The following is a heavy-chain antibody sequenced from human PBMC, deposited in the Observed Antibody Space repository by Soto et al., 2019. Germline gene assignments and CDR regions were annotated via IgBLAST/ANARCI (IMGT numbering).Heavy chain of an antibody. CDR2: IIPIFGTA. CDR3: ARHVPAAGYYYGMDV. V-gene: IGHV1-69*12. Sequence: QVQLVQSGAEVKKPGSSVKVSCKASGGTFSSYAISWVRQAPGQGLEWMGGIIPIFGTANYAQKFQGRGTITAAESTSTASMELSSLRSEDTAVYYCARHVPAAGYYYGMDVWGQGTTVTVSS. D-gene: IGHD2-2*01. J-gene: IGHJ6*02. CDR1: GGTFSSYA.